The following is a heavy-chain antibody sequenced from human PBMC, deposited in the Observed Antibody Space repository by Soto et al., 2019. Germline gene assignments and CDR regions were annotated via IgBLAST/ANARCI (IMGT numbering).Heavy chain of an antibody. CDR2: ISAYNGNT. CDR1: GYTFTSYG. J-gene: IGHJ6*02. V-gene: IGHV1-18*01. D-gene: IGHD6-13*01. CDR3: ASLVHIAAAGTFDYYYYGMDV. Sequence: QVQLVQSGAEVKKPGASVKVSCKASGYTFTSYGISWVRQAPGQGLEWMGWISAYNGNTNYAQKLQGRVTMTTDTSTSTAYMELRSLRSDDTAVYYCASLVHIAAAGTFDYYYYGMDVWGQGTTVTVSS.